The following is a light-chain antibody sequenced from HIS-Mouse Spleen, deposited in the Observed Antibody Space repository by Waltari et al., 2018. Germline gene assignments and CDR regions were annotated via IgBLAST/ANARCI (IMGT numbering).Light chain of an antibody. CDR1: ALPKKY. V-gene: IGLV3-10*01. J-gene: IGLJ2*01. CDR3: YSTDSSGNHRV. Sequence: SYELTQPPSVSVSPGPTARITCPGDALPKKYASWYQQNSGQAPVLVIYEDSKRPSGIPERFSGSSSGTMATLTISGAQVEDEADYYCYSTDSSGNHRVFGGGTKLTVL. CDR2: EDS.